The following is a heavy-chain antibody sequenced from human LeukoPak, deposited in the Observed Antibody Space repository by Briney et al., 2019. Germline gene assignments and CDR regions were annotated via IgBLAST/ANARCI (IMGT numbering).Heavy chain of an antibody. J-gene: IGHJ4*02. D-gene: IGHD6-13*01. CDR1: GGSFSGYY. Sequence: SETLSLTCAVYGGSFSGYYWSWIRQPPGKGLEWIGEINHSGSTNYNPSLKSRVTISVDTSKNQFSLKLSSVTAADTAVYYCARGSIAAAATDFDYWGQGTLVTVSS. V-gene: IGHV4-34*01. CDR3: ARGSIAAAATDFDY. CDR2: INHSGST.